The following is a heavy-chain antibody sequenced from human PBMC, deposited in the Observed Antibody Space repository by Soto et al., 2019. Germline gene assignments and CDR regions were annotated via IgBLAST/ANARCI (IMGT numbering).Heavy chain of an antibody. J-gene: IGHJ4*02. D-gene: IGHD5-18*01. CDR1: CDSVNNGRYR. Sequence: SQTLSLTYSVSCDSVNNGRYRCSLIRQPPMKGLEWIGYIYNSGRAHYNPSLRSRVTISVDTSKNQFSLRLSSVTAADTAVYYCARALGQNSYDGKYYFDYWGRGILVTVSS. CDR3: ARALGQNSYDGKYYFDY. CDR2: IYNSGRA. V-gene: IGHV4-61*01.